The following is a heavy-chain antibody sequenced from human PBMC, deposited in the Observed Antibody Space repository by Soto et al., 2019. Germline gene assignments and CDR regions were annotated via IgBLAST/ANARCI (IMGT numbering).Heavy chain of an antibody. CDR2: IYPGDSDT. V-gene: IGHV5-51*01. D-gene: IGHD2-2*01. CDR1: GYSFTSYW. CDR3: ARPNPRYCSSTSCSDYYYGTDV. Sequence: PGESLKISCKGSGYSFTSYWIGWVRQMPGKGLEWMGIIYPGDSDTRYSPSFQGQVTISADKSISTAYLQWSSLKASDTAMYYCARPNPRYCSSTSCSDYYYGTDVWGQGTTVTVSS. J-gene: IGHJ6*02.